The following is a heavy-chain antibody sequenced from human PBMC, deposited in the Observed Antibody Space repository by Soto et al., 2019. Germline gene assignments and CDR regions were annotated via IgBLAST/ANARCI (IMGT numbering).Heavy chain of an antibody. V-gene: IGHV1-2*04. CDR1: GYTFTGYY. D-gene: IGHD2-2*02. CDR2: INPNSGGT. J-gene: IGHJ5*02. CDR3: ARGGDIVVVPAAIDSFDP. Sequence: QVQLVQSGAEVKKPGASVKVSCKASGYTFTGYYMHWVRQAPGQGLEWLGWINPNSGGTNYAQKFQGWVTMPRDTASSTAYMQLSRLRSDDTAVYYCARGGDIVVVPAAIDSFDPWGQGTLVTVSS.